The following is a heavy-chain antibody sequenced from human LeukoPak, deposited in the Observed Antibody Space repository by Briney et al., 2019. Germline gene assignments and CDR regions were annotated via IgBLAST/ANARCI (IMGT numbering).Heavy chain of an antibody. D-gene: IGHD3-10*01. CDR2: IDNTRGST. CDR3: ASNYYGGGSYGIDP. J-gene: IGHJ5*02. Sequence: SLKLSCEASGYTFTSYYMHWVRQAPRQGHEWRGIIDNTRGSTSSTQKFQGRVTMTRDTSTRTVYMGLRSLRYDDTAVYYCASNYYGGGSYGIDPWGQGTLVTVSS. V-gene: IGHV1-46*01. CDR1: GYTFTSYY.